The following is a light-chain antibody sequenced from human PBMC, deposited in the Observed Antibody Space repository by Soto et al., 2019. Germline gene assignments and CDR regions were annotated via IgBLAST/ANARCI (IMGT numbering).Light chain of an antibody. CDR3: QQFADSYT. Sequence: EIFMTQSPATLSVSPGERATLSCKASQSVNSNLAWYQQKPGQAPRLLIYGASTRATGIPARFSGSGSGTDFTLTIGRLEPEDFAVYYCQQFADSYTFGQGTRLEIK. CDR1: QSVNSN. CDR2: GAS. J-gene: IGKJ5*01. V-gene: IGKV3-15*01.